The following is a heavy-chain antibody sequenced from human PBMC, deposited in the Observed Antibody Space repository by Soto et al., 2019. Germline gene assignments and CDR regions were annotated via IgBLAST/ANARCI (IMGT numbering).Heavy chain of an antibody. D-gene: IGHD2-2*01. V-gene: IGHV3-23*01. CDR1: GFTFSSYA. J-gene: IGHJ5*02. CDR2: ISGSGGST. Sequence: PGGSLRLSCAASGFTFSSYAMSWVCQAPGKGLEWVSAISGSGGSTYYADSVKGRFTISRDNSKNTLYLQMNSLRAEDTAVYYCAKQDNVVVPAAIDWFDPWGQGTLVTVSS. CDR3: AKQDNVVVPAAIDWFDP.